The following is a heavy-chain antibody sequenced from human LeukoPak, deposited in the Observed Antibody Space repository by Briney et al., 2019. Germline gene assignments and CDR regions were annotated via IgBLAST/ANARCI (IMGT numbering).Heavy chain of an antibody. CDR2: IKQDGSEK. J-gene: IGHJ4*02. CDR1: GFTFSSYW. D-gene: IGHD3-9*01. V-gene: IGHV3-7*01. CDR3: ARVLRYFDWLLPFAY. Sequence: PGGSLRLSCAASGFTFSSYWMSWVRQAPGKGLEWVANIKQDGSEKYYVDSVKGRFTISRDNAKNSLYLQMNSLRAEDTAVYYCARVLRYFDWLLPFAYWGQGTLVTVSS.